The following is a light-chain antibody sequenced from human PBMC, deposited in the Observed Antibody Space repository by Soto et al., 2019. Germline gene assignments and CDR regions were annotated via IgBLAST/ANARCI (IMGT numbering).Light chain of an antibody. V-gene: IGKV1-39*01. CDR2: AAS. Sequence: GARVTITCRASQSISSYLNWYQQKPGKAPKLLIYAASSLQSGVPSRFSGSGSGTDFTLTISSLQPEDFATYYCQQSYSTPFTFGPGTKVDIK. CDR1: QSISSY. CDR3: QQSYSTPFT. J-gene: IGKJ3*01.